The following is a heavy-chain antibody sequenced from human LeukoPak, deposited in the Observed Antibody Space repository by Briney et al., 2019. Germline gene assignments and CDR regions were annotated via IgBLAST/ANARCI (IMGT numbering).Heavy chain of an antibody. Sequence: ASVKVSCKASGYTFTSYDINWVRQATGQGLEWMGWISAYNGNTNYAQKLQGRVTMTTDTSTSTAYMELRSLRSDDTAVYYCARGDTMIVVDAFDIWGQGTTVTVSS. CDR1: GYTFTSYD. D-gene: IGHD3-22*01. CDR2: ISAYNGNT. CDR3: ARGDTMIVVDAFDI. V-gene: IGHV1-18*01. J-gene: IGHJ3*02.